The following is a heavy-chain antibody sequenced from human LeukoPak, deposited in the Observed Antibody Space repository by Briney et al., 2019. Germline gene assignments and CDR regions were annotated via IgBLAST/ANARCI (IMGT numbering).Heavy chain of an antibody. Sequence: GESLKISCKGSGYSFTSYWIGWVRQMPGKGLEWMGIIYPGDSDTRYSPSFQGQVTISADKSISTAYLQWSSLKASDTAMYYCARYQDSGSYGWWRNAFDIWGQGTMVTVSS. CDR2: IYPGDSDT. V-gene: IGHV5-51*01. CDR3: ARYQDSGSYGWWRNAFDI. CDR1: GYSFTSYW. D-gene: IGHD1-26*01. J-gene: IGHJ3*02.